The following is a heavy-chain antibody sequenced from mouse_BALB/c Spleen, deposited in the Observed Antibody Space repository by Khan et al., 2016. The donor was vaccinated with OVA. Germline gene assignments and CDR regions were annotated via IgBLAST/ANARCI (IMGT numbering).Heavy chain of an antibody. Sequence: EVQLQESGPGLVKPSQSLSLTCSVTGYSITTDYYWNWIRQFPGNKLEWMGYISFEGNNNYNPSLKNRISINRDKSKNQFFLRLNSVTKEDTGTNYCTKVYYAYGDSSAVDYWGQGTSVTVSS. J-gene: IGHJ4*01. CDR1: GYSITTDYY. V-gene: IGHV3-6*02. D-gene: IGHD1-2*01. CDR2: ISFEGNN. CDR3: TKVYYAYGDSSAVDY.